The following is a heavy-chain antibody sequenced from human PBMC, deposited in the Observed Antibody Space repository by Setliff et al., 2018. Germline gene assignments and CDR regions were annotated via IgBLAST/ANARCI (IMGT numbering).Heavy chain of an antibody. CDR1: GITFRTYS. Sequence: GGSLRLSCAASGITFRTYSLNWVRQAPGRGLEWISFISSDSRTTYYADSVKGRFTISRDNAKNTLDLQMNSLRAEDSAMYYCTRGTFSDFWSGYYVDYWGQGTLVTVSS. V-gene: IGHV3-48*01. D-gene: IGHD3-3*01. CDR3: TRGTFSDFWSGYYVDY. J-gene: IGHJ4*02. CDR2: ISSDSRTT.